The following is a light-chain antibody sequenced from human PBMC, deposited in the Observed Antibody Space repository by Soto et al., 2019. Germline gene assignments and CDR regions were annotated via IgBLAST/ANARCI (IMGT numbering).Light chain of an antibody. CDR1: QSVSSSY. J-gene: IGKJ2*01. CDR3: QQYGSSPL. Sequence: EIVLTQSPGTLSLSPGERATLSCRASQSVSSSYLAWYQQKPGQAPRLLIYGASRRATGIPDRFSGSGSGTDFTLTISRLEPEDVAVYYCQQYGSSPLFGQGTKLEIK. V-gene: IGKV3-20*01. CDR2: GAS.